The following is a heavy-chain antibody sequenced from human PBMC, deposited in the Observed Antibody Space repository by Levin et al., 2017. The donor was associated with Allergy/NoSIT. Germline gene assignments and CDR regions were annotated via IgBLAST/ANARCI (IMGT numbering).Heavy chain of an antibody. J-gene: IGHJ2*01. CDR3: ARERWELRGWYFDL. CDR2: ISSSSSTI. V-gene: IGHV3-48*01. CDR1: GFTFSSYS. D-gene: IGHD1-26*01. Sequence: GESLKISCAASGFTFSSYSMNWVRQAPGKGLEWVSYISSSSSTIYYADSVKGRFTISRDNAKNSLYLQMNSLRAEDTAVYYCARERWELRGWYFDLWGRGTLVTVSS.